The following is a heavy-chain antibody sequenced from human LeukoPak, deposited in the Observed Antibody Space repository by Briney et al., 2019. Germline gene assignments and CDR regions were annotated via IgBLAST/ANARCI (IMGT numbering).Heavy chain of an antibody. D-gene: IGHD3-16*01. CDR3: ARDSFADAFDI. CDR1: GFTFSSYA. CDR2: ISSNGGST. V-gene: IGHV3-64*01. J-gene: IGHJ3*02. Sequence: GGSLRLSCAASGFTFSSYAMHWVRQAPGKGLEYVSAISSNGGSTYYANSVKGRFTISRDNSKNTLYLQMGSLRAEDMAVYYCARDSFADAFDIWGQGTMVTISS.